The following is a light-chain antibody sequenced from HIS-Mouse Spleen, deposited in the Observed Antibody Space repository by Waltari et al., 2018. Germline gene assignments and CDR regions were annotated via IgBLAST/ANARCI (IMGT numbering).Light chain of an antibody. CDR1: ALTKKY. V-gene: IGLV3-10*01. J-gene: IGLJ2*01. Sequence: SYELTQPPSVSVSPGQPARITCSVDALTKKYAYWYQQKSGQAPVLVIYEDSKRPSGIPERFSGSSSGTMATLTISGAQVEDEADYYCYSTDSSGNHRVFGGGTKLTVL. CDR3: YSTDSSGNHRV. CDR2: EDS.